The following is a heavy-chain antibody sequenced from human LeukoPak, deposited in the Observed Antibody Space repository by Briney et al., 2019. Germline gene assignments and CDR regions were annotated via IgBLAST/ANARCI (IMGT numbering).Heavy chain of an antibody. J-gene: IGHJ4*02. CDR3: ARESGLSSGFDH. V-gene: IGHV3-53*01. CDR1: AFTFSSYC. Sequence: GGSLRLSCAASAFTFSSYCMNWVRQAPGKGLEWVAVIYSGGSTFYADSLKGRFTISRDYFNNTLYLQINSLTVEDTAVYYCARESGLSSGFDHWGQGTLVTVSS. CDR2: IYSGGST. D-gene: IGHD3-22*01.